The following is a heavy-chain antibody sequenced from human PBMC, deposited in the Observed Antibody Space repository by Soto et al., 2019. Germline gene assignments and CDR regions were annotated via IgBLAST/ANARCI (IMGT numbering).Heavy chain of an antibody. D-gene: IGHD2-15*01. Sequence: SVKVSCKASGGTFSSYAISWVRQAPGQGLEWMGGIIPIFGTANYAQKFQGRVTITADESTSTAYMELSSLRSEDTAVYYCARSYCSGGSCYRPFDYWGQGTLVTVSS. CDR3: ARSYCSGGSCYRPFDY. J-gene: IGHJ4*02. V-gene: IGHV1-69*13. CDR2: IIPIFGTA. CDR1: GGTFSSYA.